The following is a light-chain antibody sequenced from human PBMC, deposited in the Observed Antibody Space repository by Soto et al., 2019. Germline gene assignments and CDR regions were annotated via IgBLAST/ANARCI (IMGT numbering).Light chain of an antibody. J-gene: IGKJ3*01. V-gene: IGKV3-15*01. CDR3: QQYNTWLPLT. CDR1: QSISTN. CDR2: GAS. Sequence: IVMTQSPASLSVSLGESATLSCWASQSISTNLAWYQQQPGQAPRLLIYGASTRATGISARFRGSGSGTEFTLTISSLQSEDFAVYYCQQYNTWLPLTFGPGTRVDIK.